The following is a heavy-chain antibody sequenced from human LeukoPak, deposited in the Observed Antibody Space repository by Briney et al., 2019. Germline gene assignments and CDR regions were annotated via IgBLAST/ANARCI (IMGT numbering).Heavy chain of an antibody. D-gene: IGHD1-14*01. V-gene: IGHV3-23*01. J-gene: IGHJ6*04. CDR1: GFTFGSYV. Sequence: PGGSLRLSCATSGFTFGSYVMSWVRQAPGKGLEWVSAISGRSDGTYYSDSMKGRFTISRDNSKNTLYLQMNSLRAEDTAVYYCARTSDYYYYGMDVWGKGTTVTVSS. CDR3: ARTSDYYYYGMDV. CDR2: ISGRSDGT.